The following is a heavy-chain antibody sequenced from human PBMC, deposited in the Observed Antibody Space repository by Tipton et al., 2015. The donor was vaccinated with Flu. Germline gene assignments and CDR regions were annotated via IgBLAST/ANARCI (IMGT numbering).Heavy chain of an antibody. D-gene: IGHD3-22*01. CDR2: IYYSGST. Sequence: TLSLTCTVSGGSVSSGSYYWSWIRQPPGQGLEWIGYIYYSGSTNYNPSLKSRVTISVDTSKNQFSLKLSSVTAADTAVYYCARVPYYYDSSGYFFDYWGQGTLVTVSS. V-gene: IGHV4-61*01. J-gene: IGHJ4*02. CDR3: ARVPYYYDSSGYFFDY. CDR1: GGSVSSGSYY.